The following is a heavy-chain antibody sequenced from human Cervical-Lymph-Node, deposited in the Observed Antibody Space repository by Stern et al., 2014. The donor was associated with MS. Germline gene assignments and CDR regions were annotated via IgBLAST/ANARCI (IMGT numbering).Heavy chain of an antibody. Sequence: VQLVESGGGLVQPGGSLRLSCAASGFTFSSYSMHWVRQAPGKGLEWVSYIRSSSSTIYYADSVKGRFTISRDNAKNSLYLQMNSLRAEDTAVYYCARAEDYYDSSGYLGYYFDYWGQGTLVTVSS. CDR2: IRSSSSTI. CDR1: GFTFSSYS. CDR3: ARAEDYYDSSGYLGYYFDY. J-gene: IGHJ4*02. V-gene: IGHV3-48*01. D-gene: IGHD3-22*01.